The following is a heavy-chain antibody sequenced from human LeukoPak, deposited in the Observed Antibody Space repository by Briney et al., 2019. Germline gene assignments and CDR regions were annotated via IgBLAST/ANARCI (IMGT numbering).Heavy chain of an antibody. Sequence: PSGTLSLTCTVSGGSISNYYRSWIRQSAGKGLEWIGRIYTSGSTNYNPSLKSRVSMSVDTSKNQFSLRLRSVTAADTAVYFCARESGYYYDTSGYTFDYWGQGILVTVSS. CDR2: IYTSGST. V-gene: IGHV4-4*07. CDR1: GGSISNYY. CDR3: ARESGYYYDTSGYTFDY. D-gene: IGHD3-22*01. J-gene: IGHJ4*02.